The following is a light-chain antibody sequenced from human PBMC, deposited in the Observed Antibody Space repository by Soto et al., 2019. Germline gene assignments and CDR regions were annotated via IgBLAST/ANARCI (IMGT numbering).Light chain of an antibody. CDR1: QNVNSN. V-gene: IGKV3-15*01. Sequence: EIVMTQSPATLSVSPGERAALSCRASQNVNSNLAWYQQKPAQAPRLLIYGASTRATGIPARFSGSGSGTEFTLTISNLQYEDVAVYYCQQYNNWPLTFGGGTKVEIK. CDR3: QQYNNWPLT. J-gene: IGKJ4*01. CDR2: GAS.